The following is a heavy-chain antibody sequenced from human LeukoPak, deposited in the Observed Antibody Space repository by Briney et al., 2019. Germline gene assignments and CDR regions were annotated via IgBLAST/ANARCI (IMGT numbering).Heavy chain of an antibody. CDR2: IYYSGST. D-gene: IGHD4-17*01. Sequence: SETLSLTCTVSGGSISSYYWSWIRQPPGKGLEWIGYIYYSGSTNYNPSLKSRVTISVDTSKNQFSLKLSSVTAADTAVYYCARDRGYGDYTFGYWGQGTLVTVSS. V-gene: IGHV4-59*01. CDR3: ARDRGYGDYTFGY. CDR1: GGSISSYY. J-gene: IGHJ4*02.